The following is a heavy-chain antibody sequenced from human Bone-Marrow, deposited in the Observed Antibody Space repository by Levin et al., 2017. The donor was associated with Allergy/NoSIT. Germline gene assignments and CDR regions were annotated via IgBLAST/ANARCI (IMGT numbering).Heavy chain of an antibody. Sequence: SVKVSCKVSGGNFRSYSISWVRQAPGQGLEWMGRILVSLDITDYAQKFEGRVTITADTSTSTANMELRSLRSEDTAIYYCAREVASGEEVVLVPAARDWGQGTLVTVSS. D-gene: IGHD2-2*01. J-gene: IGHJ4*02. CDR3: AREVASGEEVVLVPAARD. CDR2: ILVSLDIT. CDR1: GGNFRSYS. V-gene: IGHV1-69*04.